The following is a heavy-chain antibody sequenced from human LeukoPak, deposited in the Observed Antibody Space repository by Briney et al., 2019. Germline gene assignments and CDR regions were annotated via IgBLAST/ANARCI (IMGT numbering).Heavy chain of an antibody. V-gene: IGHV4-39*07. D-gene: IGHD6-13*01. CDR2: MYYSGST. J-gene: IGHJ3*02. Sequence: SETLSLTCTVSGGSISSSSYYWGWIRQPPGKGLEWIGSMYYSGSTYYNPSLKSRVTISIDTSKNHFSLKLSSVTAADTAVYYCARAIAAAGTDAFDIWGQGTMVTVSS. CDR3: ARAIAAAGTDAFDI. CDR1: GGSISSSSYY.